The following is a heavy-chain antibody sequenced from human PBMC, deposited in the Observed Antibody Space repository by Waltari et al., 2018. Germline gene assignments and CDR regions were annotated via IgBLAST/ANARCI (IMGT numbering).Heavy chain of an antibody. J-gene: IGHJ4*02. Sequence: QVQLQESGPGLVKPSETLSLTCTVSGSSISSYYRSWIRQPPGKGLEWIGYIYYSGSTNYNPSLKSRVTISVDTSKNQFSLKLSSVTAADTAVYYCARETVTTGALDYWGQGTLVTVSS. CDR1: GSSISSYY. D-gene: IGHD4-17*01. CDR3: ARETVTTGALDY. CDR2: IYYSGST. V-gene: IGHV4-59*01.